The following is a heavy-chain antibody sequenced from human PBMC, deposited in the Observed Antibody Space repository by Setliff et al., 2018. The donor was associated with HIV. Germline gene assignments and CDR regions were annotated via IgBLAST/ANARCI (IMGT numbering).Heavy chain of an antibody. CDR3: ARGAVTTPDY. V-gene: IGHV1-8*01. CDR2: MNPNSGNT. D-gene: IGHD4-17*01. Sequence: ASVKVSCKPSGSTFSTYDINWVRQATGQGLEWMGWMNPNSGNTGYAQKFQGRVTMTRNTSISTAYMELSSLRPEDTAVYYCARGAVTTPDYWGQGTLVTVSS. J-gene: IGHJ4*02. CDR1: GSTFSTYD.